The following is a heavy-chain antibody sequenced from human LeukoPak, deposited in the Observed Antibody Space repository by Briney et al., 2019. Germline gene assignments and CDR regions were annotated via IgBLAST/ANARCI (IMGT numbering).Heavy chain of an antibody. CDR1: GFTFSSYA. J-gene: IGHJ4*02. D-gene: IGHD6-19*01. V-gene: IGHV3-30-3*01. Sequence: GGSLRLSCAASGFTFSSYAMSWVRQAPGKGLEWVAVISYDGSNKYYADSVKGRFTISRDNSKNTLYLQMNSLRAEDTAVYYCARTQTRGSSGWYDYWGQGILVTVSS. CDR2: ISYDGSNK. CDR3: ARTQTRGSSGWYDY.